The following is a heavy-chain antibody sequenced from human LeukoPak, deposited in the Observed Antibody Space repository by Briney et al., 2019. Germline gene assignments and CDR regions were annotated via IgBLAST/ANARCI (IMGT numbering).Heavy chain of an antibody. D-gene: IGHD3-9*01. CDR2: ISGSGGST. CDR1: GFTFSSYA. V-gene: IGHV3-23*01. J-gene: IGHJ6*03. Sequence: PGGSLRLSCAASGFTFSSYAMSWVRQAPGKGLEWVSAISGSGGSTYYADSVKGRFTISRDNSKNTLYLQMNSLRADDTAVYYCAKDQGHVLRYFDWFGNYYMDVWGKGTTVTVSS. CDR3: AKDQGHVLRYFDWFGNYYMDV.